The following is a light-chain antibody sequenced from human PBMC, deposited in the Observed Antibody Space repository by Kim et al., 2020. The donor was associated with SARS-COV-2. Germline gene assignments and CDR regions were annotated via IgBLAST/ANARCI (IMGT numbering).Light chain of an antibody. Sequence: PGERATLSGRASQSVSNNYLAWYQQKSGQAPRLLIYGASRRATGIADRFSGSGSGTDFTLTISRLEPEDFAVYYCQQYGTSPPWTFGQGTKVDIK. CDR2: GAS. CDR3: QQYGTSPPWT. J-gene: IGKJ1*01. CDR1: QSVSNNY. V-gene: IGKV3-20*01.